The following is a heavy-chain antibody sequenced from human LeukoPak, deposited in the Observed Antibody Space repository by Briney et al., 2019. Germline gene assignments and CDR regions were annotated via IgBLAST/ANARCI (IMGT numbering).Heavy chain of an antibody. J-gene: IGHJ6*02. CDR3: ARECGGDCLYYYYGMDV. CDR2: INPSGGST. D-gene: IGHD2-21*02. Sequence: ASVKVSCKASGYTFTSYYMHWVRQAPGQGLEWMGIINPSGGSTSYAQKFQGRVTMTRDTSTSTVYMELSSPRSEDTAVYYCARECGGDCLYYYYGMDVWGQGTTVTVSS. CDR1: GYTFTSYY. V-gene: IGHV1-46*01.